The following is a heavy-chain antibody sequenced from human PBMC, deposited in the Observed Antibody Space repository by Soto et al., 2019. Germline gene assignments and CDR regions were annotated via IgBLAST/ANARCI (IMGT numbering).Heavy chain of an antibody. D-gene: IGHD3-10*01. J-gene: IGHJ6*02. CDR2: IIPIFGTA. CDR1: GGTFSSYA. V-gene: IGHV1-69*13. CDR3: AGDVRGVTMDYYYYGMDV. Sequence: GASVKVSCKVSGGTFSSYAISWVRQAPGQGLEWMGGIIPIFGTANYAQKFQGRVTITADESTSTAYMELSSLRSEDTAVYYCAGDVRGVTMDYYYYGMDVWGQGTTVTVSS.